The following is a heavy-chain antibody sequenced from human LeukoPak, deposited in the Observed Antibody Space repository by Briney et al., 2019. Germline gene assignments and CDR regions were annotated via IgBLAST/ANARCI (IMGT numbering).Heavy chain of an antibody. D-gene: IGHD6-19*01. V-gene: IGHV4-59*08. Sequence: PSETLSLTCTVSGGSISSYYWSWIRQPPGEGLEWIGYIYYSGSTNYNPSLKSRVTISVDTSKNQFSLKLSSVTAADTAVYYCARALSSGWSGVGYWGQGTLVTVSS. J-gene: IGHJ4*02. CDR1: GGSISSYY. CDR3: ARALSSGWSGVGY. CDR2: IYYSGST.